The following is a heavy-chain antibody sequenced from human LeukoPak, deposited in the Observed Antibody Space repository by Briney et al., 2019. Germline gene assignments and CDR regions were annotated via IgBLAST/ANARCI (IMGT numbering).Heavy chain of an antibody. Sequence: SETLSLTCAVYGGSFSGYYWSWIRQPPGKGLEWIGEINHSGSTNYNPSLKSRVTISVDTSKNQFSLKLSSVTAADTAVYYCARRSSANARVKQWLVRDLDYWGQGTLVTVSS. D-gene: IGHD6-19*01. V-gene: IGHV4-34*01. J-gene: IGHJ4*02. CDR1: GGSFSGYY. CDR2: INHSGST. CDR3: ARRSSANARVKQWLVRDLDY.